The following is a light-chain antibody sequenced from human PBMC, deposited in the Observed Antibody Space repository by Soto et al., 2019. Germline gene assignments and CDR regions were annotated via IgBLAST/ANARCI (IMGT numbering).Light chain of an antibody. CDR3: EQYNDWPSWT. CDR2: GAS. Sequence: EIVMTQSPATLSVSPGDRATLSCRASQSFSSYLAWYQQQPGQAPRLLIYGASTRATGVPARFSGSGSATEFALPISSQPSEDFAGSYCEQYNDWPSWTFGQGTKVEIK. CDR1: QSFSSY. J-gene: IGKJ1*01. V-gene: IGKV3-15*01.